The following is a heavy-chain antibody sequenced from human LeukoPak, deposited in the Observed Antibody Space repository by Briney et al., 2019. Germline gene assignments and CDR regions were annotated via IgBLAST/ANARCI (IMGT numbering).Heavy chain of an antibody. Sequence: GASVKVSCKASGYTFTGYYMHWVRQAPGQGLEWMGRINPNSGGTNYAQKFQGRVTMTRDTSISTAYMELSRLRSDDTAVYYCARPYGQQLVRENWFDPWGQGTLVTVSS. CDR1: GYTFTGYY. CDR2: INPNSGGT. J-gene: IGHJ5*02. V-gene: IGHV1-2*06. CDR3: ARPYGQQLVRENWFDP. D-gene: IGHD6-13*01.